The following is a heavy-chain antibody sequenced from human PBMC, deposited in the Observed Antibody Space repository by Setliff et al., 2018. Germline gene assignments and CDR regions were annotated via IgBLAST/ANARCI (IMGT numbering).Heavy chain of an antibody. CDR2: IYYSGST. D-gene: IGHD2-2*01. CDR1: GGSISSGDYY. CDR3: AREGCSSTSCYDPEEYNWFDP. Sequence: NPSETLSLTCTVSGGSISSGDYYWSWIRQPPGKGLEWIWYIYYSGSTYYNPSLKSRVTISVDTSKNQFSLKLSSVTAADTSVYYCAREGCSSTSCYDPEEYNWFDPWGQGTLVTAPQ. V-gene: IGHV4-30-4*08. J-gene: IGHJ5*02.